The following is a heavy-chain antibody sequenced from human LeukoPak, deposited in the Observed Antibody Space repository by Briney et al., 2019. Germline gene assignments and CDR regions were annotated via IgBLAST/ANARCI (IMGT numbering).Heavy chain of an antibody. CDR2: IRYDRSNK. J-gene: IGHJ4*02. Sequence: GGSLRLSCAASGFTFSGYGMHWVRQAPGKGLEWVAFIRYDRSNKYYADSVKGRFTISRDNSKNTLYLQMNSLRAEDTAVYYCAKDSGWKWENPGQGADHWGQGILVTVSS. V-gene: IGHV3-30*02. CDR3: AKDSGWKWENPGQGADH. D-gene: IGHD1-26*01. CDR1: GFTFSGYG.